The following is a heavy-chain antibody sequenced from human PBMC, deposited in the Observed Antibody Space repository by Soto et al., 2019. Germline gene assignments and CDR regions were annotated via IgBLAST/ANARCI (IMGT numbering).Heavy chain of an antibody. J-gene: IGHJ3*02. CDR1: GASISRYY. Sequence: SETLYLTCTVSGASISRYYWIWIRPPPGKGLEWIGYIYYSGSTNYNPSLKSRVTISVDTSKNQFSLKLSSVTAADTAVYYCARHGGLYCSGGSCYSEDDAFDIWGQGTMVTVSS. CDR2: IYYSGST. V-gene: IGHV4-59*08. D-gene: IGHD2-15*01. CDR3: ARHGGLYCSGGSCYSEDDAFDI.